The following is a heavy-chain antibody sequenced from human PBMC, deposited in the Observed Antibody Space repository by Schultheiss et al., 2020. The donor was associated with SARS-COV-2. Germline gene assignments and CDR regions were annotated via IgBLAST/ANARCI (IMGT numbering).Heavy chain of an antibody. J-gene: IGHJ6*02. CDR1: GFTLNNFG. CDR2: ISSTSNYI. D-gene: IGHD6-13*01. CDR3: AREPYSSNWVYYYGMDV. V-gene: IGHV3-21*04. Sequence: GGSLRLSCVASGFTLNNFGMHWVRQAPGKGLEWVSSISSTSNYIYYADSVKGRFTISRDNSKNSLYLQMNSLRSEDTALYYCAREPYSSNWVYYYGMDVWGQGTTVTVSS.